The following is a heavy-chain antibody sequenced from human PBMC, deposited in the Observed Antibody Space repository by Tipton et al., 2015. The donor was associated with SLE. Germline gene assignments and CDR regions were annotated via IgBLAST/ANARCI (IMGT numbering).Heavy chain of an antibody. D-gene: IGHD1-14*01. CDR1: GGSITRDY. CDR3: ARNVNTTMDV. Sequence: TLSLTCVVSGGSITRDYWSWIRQPAGQGLEWIGRFYTSGSGIPNYNPSLKSRVTMSVNTAKNHFSLKLTSVTAADTAVYYCARNVNTTMDVWGRGTTVTVS. J-gene: IGHJ6*02. CDR2: FYTSGSGIP. V-gene: IGHV4-4*07.